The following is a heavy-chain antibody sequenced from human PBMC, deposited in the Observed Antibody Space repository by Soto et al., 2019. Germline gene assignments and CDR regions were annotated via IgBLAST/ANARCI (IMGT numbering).Heavy chain of an antibody. V-gene: IGHV3-30*03. J-gene: IGHJ5*02. D-gene: IGHD1-1*01. CDR1: GFTFSSYG. Sequence: AGGSLRLSCAASGFTFSSYGMHWVRQAPGKGLEWVAVISYDGSNKYYADSLKGRFTISRDNSRNTLFLQMNSLRAEDTAVYYCARDSVLEYGNWFDPWGQGTLVTVSS. CDR2: ISYDGSNK. CDR3: ARDSVLEYGNWFDP.